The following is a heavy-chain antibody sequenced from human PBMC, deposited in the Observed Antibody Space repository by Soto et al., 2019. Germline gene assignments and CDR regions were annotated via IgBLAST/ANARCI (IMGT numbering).Heavy chain of an antibody. CDR2: IYYSGST. Sequence: SETLSLTSTVSGGSISIGDYYWSWIRQPPGKGLEWIGYIYYSGSTHYNPTLKSRVTISVDTSKNQFSLNLSSVTAADTAVYYCARDRDYWGQGTLVTVSS. CDR1: GGSISIGDYY. CDR3: ARDRDY. J-gene: IGHJ4*02. V-gene: IGHV4-30-4*01.